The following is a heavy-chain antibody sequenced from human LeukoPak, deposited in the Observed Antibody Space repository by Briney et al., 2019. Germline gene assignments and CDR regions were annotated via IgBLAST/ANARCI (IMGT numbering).Heavy chain of an antibody. Sequence: PSETLSLTCAVYGGSFSGYYWSWIRQPPGKGVEWIGEINHSGSTKYNPSLKSRVTISVDTSKNQFSLKLSSVTAADTAVYFCATLVSTRYYFDYWGQGTLVTVSS. J-gene: IGHJ4*02. V-gene: IGHV4-34*01. CDR2: INHSGST. CDR1: GGSFSGYY. CDR3: ATLVSTRYYFDY. D-gene: IGHD5/OR15-5a*01.